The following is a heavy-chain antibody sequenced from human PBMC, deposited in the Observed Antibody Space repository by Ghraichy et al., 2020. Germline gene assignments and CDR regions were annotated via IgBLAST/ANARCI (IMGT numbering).Heavy chain of an antibody. V-gene: IGHV3-48*02. CDR3: ARVTTGIYPHYHYYMDV. CDR1: GFIFSTYS. Sequence: GGSLRLSCAASGFIFSTYSMNWVRQAPGKGLEWVSYISSSSTNTIYYADSVKGRFTISRDNARNSLYLQMNSLRDEDTAVYYCARVTTGIYPHYHYYMDVWGKGTTVTVSS. CDR2: ISSSSTNTI. J-gene: IGHJ6*03. D-gene: IGHD4-11*01.